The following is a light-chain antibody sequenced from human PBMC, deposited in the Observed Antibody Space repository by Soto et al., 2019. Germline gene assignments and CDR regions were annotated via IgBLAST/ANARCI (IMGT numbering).Light chain of an antibody. CDR2: DVS. CDR3: QQQDNPVMYT. J-gene: IGKJ2*01. CDR1: QSVRSSF. Sequence: EIVLTQSPGTLSLSPGERATLSCRASQSVRSSFFAWYQQKPGQAPRLLIYDVSVRATSIPDGFSGSGSGTDYTRTINSLVPDDFAVYYCQQQDNPVMYTFGQGTKLEIK. V-gene: IGKV3-20*01.